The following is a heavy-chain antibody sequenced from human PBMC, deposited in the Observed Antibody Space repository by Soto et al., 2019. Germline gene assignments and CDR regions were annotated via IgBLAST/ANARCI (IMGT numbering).Heavy chain of an antibody. D-gene: IGHD6-19*01. CDR2: IIPIFGTA. V-gene: IGHV1-69*01. CDR3: ESAAVAGNWFDP. J-gene: IGHJ5*02. Sequence: QVQLVQSGAEVKKPGSSVKVSCKASGGTFSSYAISWVRQAPGQGLEWMGGIIPIFGTANYAQKFQGRVAITADVSTSTAYMELSSLRSEDTAVYYCESAAVAGNWFDPWGQVTLVTVSS. CDR1: GGTFSSYA.